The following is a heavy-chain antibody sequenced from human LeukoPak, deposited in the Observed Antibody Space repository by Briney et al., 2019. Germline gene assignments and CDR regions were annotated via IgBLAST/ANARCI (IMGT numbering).Heavy chain of an antibody. Sequence: ETLSFTCTVSGGSTSSYYWSWIRPPPGKGLGWIGYIYYSGSTNYKPSLKSRVTISVDTSKNQFSLKLSSVTAADTAVYYCARRTTDWNMYYFDYWGQGTLVTVSS. J-gene: IGHJ4*02. CDR1: GGSTSSYY. CDR2: IYYSGST. D-gene: IGHD1-1*01. V-gene: IGHV4-59*08. CDR3: ARRTTDWNMYYFDY.